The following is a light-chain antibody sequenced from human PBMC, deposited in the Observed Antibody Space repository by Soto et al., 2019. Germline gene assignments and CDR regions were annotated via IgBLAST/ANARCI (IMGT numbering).Light chain of an antibody. CDR1: QIVSSSY. V-gene: IGKV3-20*01. CDR3: QQYGSSPLYS. J-gene: IGKJ2*01. Sequence: EIVLTQSPGTLSLSPGERATLSCRASQIVSSSYLAWYQQKPGQAPRLLIYGASSRATGIPDRFSGSGSGTDLTLTISRLEPEDLAVYYCQQYGSSPLYSFGQGTKLEIK. CDR2: GAS.